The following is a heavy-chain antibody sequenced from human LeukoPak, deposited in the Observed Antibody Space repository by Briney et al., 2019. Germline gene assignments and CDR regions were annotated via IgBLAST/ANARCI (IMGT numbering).Heavy chain of an antibody. J-gene: IGHJ4*02. V-gene: IGHV4-61*02. Sequence: SETLSLTCTVSGGSISSGSYYWSWIRQPAGKGLEWIGRIYTSGSTNYNPSLKSRVTISVDTSKNQFSLKLSSVTAADTAVYYCATQHPLGGAAGAPFFDYWGQGTLVTVSS. CDR2: IYTSGST. CDR3: ATQHPLGGAAGAPFFDY. CDR1: GGSISSGSYY. D-gene: IGHD1-26*01.